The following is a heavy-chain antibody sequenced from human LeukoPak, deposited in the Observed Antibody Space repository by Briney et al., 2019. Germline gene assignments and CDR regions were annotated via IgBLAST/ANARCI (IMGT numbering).Heavy chain of an antibody. D-gene: IGHD3-22*01. CDR2: ISGSGGST. Sequence: GGSLRLSCAASGFTFNNYAMNWVRQAPGKGLEWVSGISGSGGSTYYADSVKGRFTISRDNSKNTLYLQMKRLRAEDTAVYFCAKDPLSYYDSSGYRYFDYWGQGTLVTVSS. J-gene: IGHJ4*02. V-gene: IGHV3-23*01. CDR1: GFTFNNYA. CDR3: AKDPLSYYDSSGYRYFDY.